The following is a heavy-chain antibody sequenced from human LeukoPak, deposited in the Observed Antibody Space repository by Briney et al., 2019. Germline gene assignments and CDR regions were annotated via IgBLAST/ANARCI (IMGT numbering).Heavy chain of an antibody. CDR2: INHSGST. Sequence: SETLSLTCAVYGGSFSGYYWSWIRQPPGKGLEWIGEINHSGSTNYNPSLKSRVTISVDTSKNQFSLKLSSVTAADTAVYYCARGQKRVRFLEWLRNWFDPWGQGTLVTVSS. J-gene: IGHJ5*02. V-gene: IGHV4-34*01. D-gene: IGHD3-3*01. CDR1: GGSFSGYY. CDR3: ARGQKRVRFLEWLRNWFDP.